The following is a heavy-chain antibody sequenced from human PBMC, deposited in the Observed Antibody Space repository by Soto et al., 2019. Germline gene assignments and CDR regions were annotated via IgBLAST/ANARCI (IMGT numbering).Heavy chain of an antibody. CDR2: IIPIFGTA. J-gene: IGHJ4*02. D-gene: IGHD3-16*01. V-gene: IGHV1-69*13. CDR1: GGTFSSYA. CDR3: ARTAVVQDMITFGGVLLDY. Sequence: ASLKVSCKASGGTFSSYAISWVRQAPGQGLEWMGGIIPIFGTANYAQKFQGRVTITADESTSTAYMELSSLRSEDTAVYYCARTAVVQDMITFGGVLLDYWGQGTLVTVSS.